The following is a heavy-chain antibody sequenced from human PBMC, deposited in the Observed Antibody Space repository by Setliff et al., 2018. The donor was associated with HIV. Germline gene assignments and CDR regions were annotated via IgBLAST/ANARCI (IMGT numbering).Heavy chain of an antibody. Sequence: SETLSLTCTVSGGSISTSNYYWGWIRQPPGKGLEWIGSIYYSGNTYYNPSLKSRVTISIDPSKDHFSLKLRSVTAADTAVYYCARLSPLDWPFDYWGQGTLVTVPQ. CDR1: GGSISTSNYY. J-gene: IGHJ4*02. CDR2: IYYSGNT. V-gene: IGHV4-39*02. CDR3: ARLSPLDWPFDY. D-gene: IGHD3-9*01.